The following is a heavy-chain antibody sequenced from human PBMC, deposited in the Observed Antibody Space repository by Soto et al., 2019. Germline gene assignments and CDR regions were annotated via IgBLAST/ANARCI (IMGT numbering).Heavy chain of an antibody. Sequence: PSETLSLTCTVSGGSINDFYWSWIRQPPGKRLEWIGYIYYSGSTDYNPSLKGRVTISVDTSKNQFSLKLRSVTAADTAVYYCARVGGVAARTFDYWGQGTLVTVSS. J-gene: IGHJ4*02. CDR1: GGSINDFY. V-gene: IGHV4-59*01. CDR2: IYYSGST. CDR3: ARVGGVAARTFDY. D-gene: IGHD6-6*01.